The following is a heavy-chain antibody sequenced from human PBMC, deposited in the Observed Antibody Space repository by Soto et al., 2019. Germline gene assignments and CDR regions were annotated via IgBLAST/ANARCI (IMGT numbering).Heavy chain of an antibody. D-gene: IGHD1-1*01. J-gene: IGHJ4*02. CDR2: IIPMYGTT. CDR1: GGTFRSYV. Sequence: QVQLVQSGAEVKKPGSSVKVSCQSSGGTFRSYVTSWVRLAPGQGLELLGGIIPMYGTTYYAQTLQGRVTISADESTRTAFMERSSLRAEDTDVYYCARIVTLDWIDDYWGQGTLVTVSS. CDR3: ARIVTLDWIDDY. V-gene: IGHV1-69*12.